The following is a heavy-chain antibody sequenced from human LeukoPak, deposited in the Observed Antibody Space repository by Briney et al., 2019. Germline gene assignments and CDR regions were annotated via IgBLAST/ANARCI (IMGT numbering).Heavy chain of an antibody. CDR2: INPNSGGT. Sequence: ATVKVSCKASGYTFTGYYMHWVRQAPGQGLGWMGWINPNSGGTNYAQKFQGRVTMTRDTSISTAYMELSRLRSDDTAVYYCAREWTAAADNDAFDIWGQGTMVTVSS. J-gene: IGHJ3*02. D-gene: IGHD6-13*01. V-gene: IGHV1-2*02. CDR1: GYTFTGYY. CDR3: AREWTAAADNDAFDI.